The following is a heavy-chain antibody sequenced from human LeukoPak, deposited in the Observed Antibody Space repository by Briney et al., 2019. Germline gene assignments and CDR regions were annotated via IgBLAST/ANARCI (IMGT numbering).Heavy chain of an antibody. Sequence: ASVKVSCKASGYTFTSYGISWVRQAPGQGLEWMGWISDYNGNTNYAQKLQGRVTMTTDTSTSTAYMEVRSLRSDDTAVYYCARDNSVRDEAWWFYPWGQGTLVTVSS. CDR3: ARDNSVRDEAWWFYP. CDR1: GYTFTSYG. CDR2: ISDYNGNT. V-gene: IGHV1-18*01. D-gene: IGHD5-24*01. J-gene: IGHJ5*02.